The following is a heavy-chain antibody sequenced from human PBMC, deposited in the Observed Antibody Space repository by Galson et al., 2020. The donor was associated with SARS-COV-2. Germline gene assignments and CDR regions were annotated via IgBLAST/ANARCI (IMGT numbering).Heavy chain of an antibody. J-gene: IGHJ5*02. CDR2: INPNSGGT. Sequence: GESLKISCKASGYTFTGYYIHWVRQAPGQGLEWMGWINPNSGGTNYAQKFQGRVTMTIDTSITTAHMELSRLRSNDTAVYYCARERREYYYESGSPGFDPWGQGSLVTVSS. D-gene: IGHD3-10*01. CDR1: GYTFTGYY. CDR3: ARERREYYYESGSPGFDP. V-gene: IGHV1-2*02.